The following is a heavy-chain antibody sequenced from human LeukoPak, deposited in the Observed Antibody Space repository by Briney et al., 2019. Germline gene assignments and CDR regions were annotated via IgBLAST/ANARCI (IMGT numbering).Heavy chain of an antibody. CDR2: INSHGSST. V-gene: IGHV3-74*01. D-gene: IGHD3-10*01. CDR3: PRGPPDGSGSYYPGAD. Sequence: GGSLRLSCAASGFTFSSYWMHWVRQVPGKGLVGVSRINSHGSSTSYADSVKGRFTISRDNAKNTLYLQMNSLRVEDTAVYYCPRGPPDGSGSYYPGADWGQGTLVTVSS. CDR1: GFTFSSYW. J-gene: IGHJ4*02.